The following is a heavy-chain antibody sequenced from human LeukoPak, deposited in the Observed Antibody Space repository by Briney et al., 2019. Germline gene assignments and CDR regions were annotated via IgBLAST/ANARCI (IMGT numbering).Heavy chain of an antibody. Sequence: GGSLRLSCAASGFTFSNYSMNWVRQAPGKGLEWVSSISSSSSYIYYADSVKGRFTISRDNAKNSLYLQMNSLRAEDTAVYYCARDGGTGSGSYYWDYYYGMDVWGQGTTVTVSS. CDR3: ARDGGTGSGSYYWDYYYGMDV. CDR2: ISSSSSYI. V-gene: IGHV3-21*01. D-gene: IGHD3-10*01. J-gene: IGHJ6*02. CDR1: GFTFSNYS.